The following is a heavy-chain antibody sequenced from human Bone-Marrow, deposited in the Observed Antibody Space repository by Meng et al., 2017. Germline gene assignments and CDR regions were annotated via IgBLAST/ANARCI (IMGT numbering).Heavy chain of an antibody. CDR3: ARAGDDILTGYSDDRHGVYYYGMDV. V-gene: IGHV1-69*06. Sequence: SVKVSCKASGGTFSSYAISWVRQAPGQGLEWMGGIIPIFGTANYAQKFQGRVTITADKSTSTAYMELSSLRSEDTAVYYCARAGDDILTGYSDDRHGVYYYGMDVWGQGTTVTFSS. CDR2: IIPIFGTA. D-gene: IGHD3-9*01. J-gene: IGHJ6*02. CDR1: GGTFSSYA.